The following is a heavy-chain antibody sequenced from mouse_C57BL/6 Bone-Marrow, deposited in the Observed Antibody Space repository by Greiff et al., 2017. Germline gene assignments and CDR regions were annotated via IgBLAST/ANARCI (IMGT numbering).Heavy chain of an antibody. CDR2: IDPSDSYT. CDR1: GYTFTSYW. J-gene: IGHJ1*03. D-gene: IGHD1-1*01. V-gene: IGHV1-69*01. Sequence: QVQLQQPGAELVMPGASVKLSCKASGYTFTSYWMHWVKQRPGQGLEWIGEIDPSDSYTNYNQKFKGKSTLTVDKSSSTAYMQLSSLTSEDSAVYYCARRITTVPCYWYFEVWGTGTTVTVSS. CDR3: ARRITTVPCYWYFEV.